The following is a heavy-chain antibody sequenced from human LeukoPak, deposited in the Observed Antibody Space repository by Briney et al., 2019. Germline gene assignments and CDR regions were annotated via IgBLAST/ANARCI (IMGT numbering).Heavy chain of an antibody. CDR3: ARAPWDIVVVPAEVINYYYGMDV. CDR1: GYTFTSYY. Sequence: ASVKVSCKASGYTFTSYYMHWVRQAPGQGLEWMGIINPSGGSTSNAQKFQGRVTMTRDTSTSTVYMELSSLRSEDTAVYYCARAPWDIVVVPAEVINYYYGMDVWGQGTTVTVSS. J-gene: IGHJ6*02. CDR2: INPSGGST. V-gene: IGHV1-46*01. D-gene: IGHD2-2*01.